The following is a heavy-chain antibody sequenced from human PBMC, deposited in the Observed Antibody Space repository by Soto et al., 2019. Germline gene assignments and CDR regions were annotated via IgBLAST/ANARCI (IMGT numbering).Heavy chain of an antibody. CDR2: IYYSGST. CDR1: GGSISSSSYY. D-gene: IGHD2-15*01. CDR3: ARHIVVVAAITAFDI. V-gene: IGHV4-39*01. J-gene: IGHJ3*02. Sequence: SETLSLTCTVSGGSISSSSYYWGWIRQPPGKGLEWIGSIYYSGSTYYNPSLKSRVTISVDTSKNQFSLKLSSVTAADTAVYYCARHIVVVAAITAFDIWGQGTMVTVSS.